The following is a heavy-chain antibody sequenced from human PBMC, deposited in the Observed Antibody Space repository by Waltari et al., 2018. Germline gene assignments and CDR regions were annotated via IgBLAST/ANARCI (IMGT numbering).Heavy chain of an antibody. CDR2: ISYDGSNK. Sequence: QVQLVESGGGVVQPGRSLRLSCAASGFTFSSYAMHWVRQAPGKGLEWVGVISYDGSNKYYADSVKCRFTISRDNSKNTLYLQMNSLRAEDTAVYYCARDRDQWELSPGCFDYWGQGTLVTVSS. D-gene: IGHD1-26*01. CDR1: GFTFSSYA. J-gene: IGHJ4*02. CDR3: ARDRDQWELSPGCFDY. V-gene: IGHV3-30-3*01.